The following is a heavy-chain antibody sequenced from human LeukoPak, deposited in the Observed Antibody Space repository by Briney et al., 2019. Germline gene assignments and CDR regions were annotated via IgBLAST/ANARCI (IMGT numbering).Heavy chain of an antibody. D-gene: IGHD2-15*01. Sequence: GGSLRLSCAASGFTFSSYAMHWVRQAPGKGLEWVAVISYDGSNKYYADSVKGRFTISRDNSKNTLYLQMNSLRAEDTAVYYCAKDSGSMGTATVDYWGQGTLVTVSS. CDR1: GFTFSSYA. J-gene: IGHJ4*02. CDR3: AKDSGSMGTATVDY. V-gene: IGHV3-30*04. CDR2: ISYDGSNK.